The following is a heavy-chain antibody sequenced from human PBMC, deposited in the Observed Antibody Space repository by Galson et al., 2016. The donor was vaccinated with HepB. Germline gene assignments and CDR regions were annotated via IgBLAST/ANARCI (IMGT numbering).Heavy chain of an antibody. CDR1: GFIFRTYG. J-gene: IGHJ4*02. Sequence: SLRLSCAASGFIFRTYGMHWVRQAPGKGLEWVAVIGYDESVKNYADSVKGRFTISRDNSKNTLYLQMTSLRGDDTAVYYCARGYGSGSYCLDYWGQGALVTVSS. D-gene: IGHD3-10*01. CDR2: IGYDESVK. V-gene: IGHV3-33*01. CDR3: ARGYGSGSYCLDY.